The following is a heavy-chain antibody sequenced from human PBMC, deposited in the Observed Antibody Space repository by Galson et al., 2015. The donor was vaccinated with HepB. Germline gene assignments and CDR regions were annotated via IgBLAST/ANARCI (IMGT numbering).Heavy chain of an antibody. J-gene: IGHJ5*02. V-gene: IGHV1-69*13. D-gene: IGHD2-15*01. CDR1: GYTFTSYG. CDR2: IIPIFGTA. CDR3: ARGGVVAATRDWFDP. Sequence: SVKVSCKASGYTFTSYGISWVRQAPGQGLEWMGGIIPIFGTANYAQKFQGRVTITADESTSTAYMELSSLRSEDTAVYYCARGGVVAATRDWFDPWGQGTLVTVSS.